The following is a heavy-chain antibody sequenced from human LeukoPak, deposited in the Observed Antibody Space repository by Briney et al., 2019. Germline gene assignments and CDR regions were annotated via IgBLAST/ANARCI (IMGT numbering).Heavy chain of an antibody. J-gene: IGHJ5*02. Sequence: SETLSLTCTVSGGSISSYYWSWIRQPPGKGLEWIGYIYYSGSTNYNPPLKSRVTISVDTSKNQFSLKLSSVTAADTAVYYCARGRQDSSGWYMDWFDPWGQGTLVTVSS. CDR3: ARGRQDSSGWYMDWFDP. CDR2: IYYSGST. CDR1: GGSISSYY. V-gene: IGHV4-59*01. D-gene: IGHD6-19*01.